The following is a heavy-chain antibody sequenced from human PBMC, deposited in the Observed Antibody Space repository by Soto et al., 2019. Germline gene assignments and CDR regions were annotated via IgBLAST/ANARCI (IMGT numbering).Heavy chain of an antibody. CDR2: IFSNDEK. CDR3: ARTYEYSSSFVWFAA. J-gene: IGHJ5*02. V-gene: IGHV2-26*01. D-gene: IGHD6-6*01. CDR1: GFSLSNAGVG. Sequence: SGPTLVNPTETVTLTCTVCGFSLSNAGVGVSWIGRPPGKALELRAHIFSNDEKSYSTYLKSRLTISKDTSKSQVVPTMTNMENVDTATYYCARTYEYSSSFVWFAAWGQGTLVTVSS.